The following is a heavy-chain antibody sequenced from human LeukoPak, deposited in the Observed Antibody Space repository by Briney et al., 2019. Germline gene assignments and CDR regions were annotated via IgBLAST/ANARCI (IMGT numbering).Heavy chain of an antibody. J-gene: IGHJ4*02. CDR2: INQDGSDH. V-gene: IGHV3-7*05. CDR3: VRGRPY. CDR1: GFTFSNAW. Sequence: GGSLRLSCAASGFTFSNAWMNWVRQAPGKGPEWVASINQDGSDHYYVDSVKGRFTISRDNAKDSLYLQMSSLRVEDTAVYYCVRGRPYWGQGTLVTVSS.